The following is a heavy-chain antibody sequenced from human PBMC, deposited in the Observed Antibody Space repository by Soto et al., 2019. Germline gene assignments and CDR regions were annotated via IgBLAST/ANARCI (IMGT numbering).Heavy chain of an antibody. V-gene: IGHV3-23*01. J-gene: IGHJ3*02. CDR2: ISGSGGST. CDR3: ARKMYYYDSSGPHAFDI. CDR1: GFTFSSYA. Sequence: PGGSLRLSCAASGFTFSSYAMCWVRQAPGKGLEWVSAISGSGGSTYYADSVKGRFTISRDNSKNTLYLQMNSLRAEDTAVYYCARKMYYYDSSGPHAFDIWGQGTMVTVSS. D-gene: IGHD3-22*01.